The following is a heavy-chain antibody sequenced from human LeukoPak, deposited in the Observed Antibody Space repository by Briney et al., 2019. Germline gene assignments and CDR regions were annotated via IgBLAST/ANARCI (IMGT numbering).Heavy chain of an antibody. J-gene: IGHJ4*02. CDR2: IYYRESA. D-gene: IGHD2-2*01. CDR3: ARHRTVGLVSAGLCLDY. CDR1: SGSMSSYY. V-gene: IGHV4-59*08. Sequence: SETLSLTCTVSSGSMSSYYWSWIRQPPGKGLEWIGYIYYRESANYNPSLKSRVTISLDTSKNQFSLKLNSVTAADTAVYYCARHRTVGLVSAGLCLDYWGQGTLVTVSS.